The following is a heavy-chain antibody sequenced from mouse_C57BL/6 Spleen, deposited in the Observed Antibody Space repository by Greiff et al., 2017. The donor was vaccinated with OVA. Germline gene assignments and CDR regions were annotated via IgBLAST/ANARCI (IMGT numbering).Heavy chain of an antibody. CDR2: IYPGDGDT. CDR3: ARRESDDYEGFAY. CDR1: GYAFSSYW. D-gene: IGHD2-4*01. Sequence: QVQLQQSGAELVKPGASVKISCKASGYAFSSYWMNWVKQRPGKGLEWIGQIYPGDGDTNYNGKFKGKATLTADKSSSTAYMQLSSLTSEDSAVYFCARRESDDYEGFAYWGQGTLVTVSA. J-gene: IGHJ3*01. V-gene: IGHV1-80*01.